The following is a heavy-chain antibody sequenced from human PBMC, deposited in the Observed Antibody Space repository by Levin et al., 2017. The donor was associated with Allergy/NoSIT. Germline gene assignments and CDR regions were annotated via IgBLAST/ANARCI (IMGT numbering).Heavy chain of an antibody. V-gene: IGHV3-23*01. CDR2: ISASGNST. CDR1: EFTFINYA. Sequence: GGSLRLSCAASEFTFINYAMTWVRQAPGKGLEWVSAISASGNSTFYADSVKGRFTISRGNSENTLYLQMNSLRAEDTAVYYCGKGTSPRAVSWADPYHYYGVDVWGQGTTVTVSS. D-gene: IGHD3-16*01. CDR3: GKGTSPRAVSWADPYHYYGVDV. J-gene: IGHJ6*02.